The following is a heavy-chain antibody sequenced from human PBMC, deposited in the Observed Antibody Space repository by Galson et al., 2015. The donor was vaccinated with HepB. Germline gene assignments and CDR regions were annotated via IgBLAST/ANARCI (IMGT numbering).Heavy chain of an antibody. Sequence: SCKVSGYTLTELSMHWVRQAPGKGLEWMGGFDLEDGETIYAQKFQGRVTMTEDTSTDTAYMELSSLRSVDTATYYCAHSPILRYFKSFLYYFDYWGQGTLVTVSS. J-gene: IGHJ4*02. CDR3: AHSPILRYFKSFLYYFDY. CDR1: GYTLTELS. CDR2: FDLEDGET. D-gene: IGHD3-9*01. V-gene: IGHV1-24*01.